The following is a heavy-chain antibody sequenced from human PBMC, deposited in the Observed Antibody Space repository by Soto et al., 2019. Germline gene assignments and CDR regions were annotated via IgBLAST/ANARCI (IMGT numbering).Heavy chain of an antibody. CDR3: ARGQIAAAGNNWFDP. Sequence: EVQLVESGGGLVQPGGSLRLSCAASGFTFSSYAMHWVRQAPGKGLEYVSAISSNVGSTYYANSVKGRFTISRDNSKNTLYLQMGSLRAEDMAVYYCARGQIAAAGNNWFDPWGQGTLVTVSS. CDR2: ISSNVGST. D-gene: IGHD6-13*01. CDR1: GFTFSSYA. V-gene: IGHV3-64*01. J-gene: IGHJ5*02.